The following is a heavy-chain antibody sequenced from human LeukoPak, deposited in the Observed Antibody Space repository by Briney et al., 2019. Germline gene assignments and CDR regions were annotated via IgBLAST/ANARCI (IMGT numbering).Heavy chain of an antibody. J-gene: IGHJ3*02. CDR1: GGTFSSYA. CDR2: IIPIFGTA. Sequence: ASVKVSCKASGGTFSSYAISWVRQAPGQGLEWMGGIIPIFGTANYAQKFQGRVTITADESTSTAYMELSSLRSEDTAVYYCARDRGLGDGHNSDAFDIWGQGTMVTVSS. D-gene: IGHD5-24*01. V-gene: IGHV1-69*13. CDR3: ARDRGLGDGHNSDAFDI.